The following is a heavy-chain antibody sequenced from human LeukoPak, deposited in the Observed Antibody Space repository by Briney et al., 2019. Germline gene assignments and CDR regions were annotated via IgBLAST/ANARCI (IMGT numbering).Heavy chain of an antibody. CDR3: ATDPLWFGHTLKLGGMDV. CDR2: IYYSGST. Sequence: PSETLSLTCTVSGGSVSSSSYYWGWIRQPPGKGLEWIGSIYYSGSTYYNPSLKSRVTISVDTSKNQFSLKLSSVTAADTAVYYCATDPLWFGHTLKLGGMDVWGQGTTVTVSS. V-gene: IGHV4-39*07. J-gene: IGHJ6*02. D-gene: IGHD3-10*01. CDR1: GGSVSSSSYY.